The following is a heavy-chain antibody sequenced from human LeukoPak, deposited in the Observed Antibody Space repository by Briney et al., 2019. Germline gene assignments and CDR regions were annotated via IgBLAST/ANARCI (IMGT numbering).Heavy chain of an antibody. V-gene: IGHV5-51*01. J-gene: IGHJ4*02. CDR3: ASAPTASAAGDY. Sequence: KVSCKASGYTFTGYYMHWVRQMPGKGLEWMGIIYPGDSDTRYSPSFQGQVTISADKSISTAYLQWSSLKASDTAMYYCASAPTASAAGDYWGQGTLVTVSS. CDR1: GYTFTGYY. CDR2: IYPGDSDT. D-gene: IGHD6-13*01.